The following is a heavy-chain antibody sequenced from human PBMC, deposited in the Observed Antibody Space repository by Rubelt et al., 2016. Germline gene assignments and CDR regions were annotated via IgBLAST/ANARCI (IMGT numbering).Heavy chain of an antibody. D-gene: IGHD6-13*01. V-gene: IGHV4-34*01. CDR1: GGSFSGYY. J-gene: IGHJ4*02. CDR3: ARGNGSPPLDY. CDR2: INHSGST. Sequence: QVQLQQWGAGLLKPSETLSLTCAVYGGSFSGYYWSWIRQPPGKGLEWIGEINHSGSTNYNPSLKSRVTISVDTSMNQFSRKLSSVTAADTAVYYCARGNGSPPLDYWGQGTLVTVSS.